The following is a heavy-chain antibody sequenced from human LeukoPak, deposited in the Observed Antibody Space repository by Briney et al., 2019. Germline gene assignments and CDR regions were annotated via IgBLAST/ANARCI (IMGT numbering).Heavy chain of an antibody. Sequence: ASVKVSCKASGYTFTGYYMHWVRQAPGQGLEWMGRINPNSGGTNYAQKFQGRVTMTRDTSTSPAYMELSRLRSDDTAVYYCARAIMIGDAFDIWGQGTMVTVSS. CDR2: INPNSGGT. D-gene: IGHD3-22*01. CDR3: ARAIMIGDAFDI. V-gene: IGHV1-2*06. CDR1: GYTFTGYY. J-gene: IGHJ3*02.